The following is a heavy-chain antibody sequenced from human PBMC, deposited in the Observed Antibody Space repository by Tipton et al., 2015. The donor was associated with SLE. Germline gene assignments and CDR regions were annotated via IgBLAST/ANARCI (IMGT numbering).Heavy chain of an antibody. CDR3: ARTWQWLPVGQYFDL. CDR1: GFTFSSYW. V-gene: IGHV3-7*01. CDR2: IKQDGSEK. J-gene: IGHJ2*01. D-gene: IGHD6-19*01. Sequence: SLRLSCAASGFTFSSYWMSWVRQAPGKGLEWVANIKQDGSEKYYVDSVKGRFTISRDNAKNSLYLQMNSLRAEDTAVYYCARTWQWLPVGQYFDLWGRGTLVTVSS.